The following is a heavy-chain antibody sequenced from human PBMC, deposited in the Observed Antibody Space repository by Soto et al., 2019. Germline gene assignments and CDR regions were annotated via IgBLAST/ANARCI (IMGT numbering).Heavy chain of an antibody. CDR2: IIPKFSAP. J-gene: IGHJ6*02. V-gene: IGHV1-69*12. Sequence: VLLEQSGAEVKKPGSSVKVSCKTSGGTFSNFAISWVRLAPGQGLEWMGVIIPKFSAPTYAQKLQGRVMITADESTSTAFMELSSLRSEDTAVYFCGRDRVMRGNSYYYGMDVWGQGTTVIVSS. CDR3: GRDRVMRGNSYYYGMDV. D-gene: IGHD2-21*01. CDR1: GGTFSNFA.